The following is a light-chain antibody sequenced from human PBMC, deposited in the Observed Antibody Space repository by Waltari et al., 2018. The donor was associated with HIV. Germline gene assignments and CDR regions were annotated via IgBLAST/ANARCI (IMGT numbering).Light chain of an antibody. Sequence: QAVVTQEPSLTVSPGGTVTPTCASTTGAVTSDHYPYWFQQTPGQAPMTLIYDTTNKHSWTPARFSGSLLGGKAALTLSGAQPADEAEYYCLLSYSGARVFGGGTKLTVL. V-gene: IGLV7-46*01. CDR1: TGAVTSDHY. CDR3: LLSYSGARV. CDR2: DTT. J-gene: IGLJ2*01.